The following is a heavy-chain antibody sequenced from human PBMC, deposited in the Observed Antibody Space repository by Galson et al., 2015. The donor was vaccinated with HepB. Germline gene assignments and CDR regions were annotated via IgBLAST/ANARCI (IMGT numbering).Heavy chain of an antibody. Sequence: SVKVSCKASGYTFTDFGISWVRQAPGQGLEWMGWISGYNAKTQYAQKFQGRVTMTTDTSTSTAYMELRSLRSGDTAVYYCVRDLASVGPIFFDHWGQGTLVTVSS. V-gene: IGHV1-18*04. CDR3: VRDLASVGPIFFDH. D-gene: IGHD1-26*01. J-gene: IGHJ5*02. CDR1: GYTFTDFG. CDR2: ISGYNAKT.